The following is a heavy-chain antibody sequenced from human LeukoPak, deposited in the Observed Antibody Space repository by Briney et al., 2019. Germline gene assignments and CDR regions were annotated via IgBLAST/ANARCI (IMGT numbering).Heavy chain of an antibody. V-gene: IGHV4-34*01. CDR1: GGSFSGYY. CDR3: ARGPPEHYYDSSGYCVYFFDY. CDR2: INHSGST. D-gene: IGHD3-22*01. Sequence: SETLSLTCAVYGGSFSGYYWSWIRQPPGKGLEWIGEINHSGSTNYNPSLKSRVTISVDTSKNQFSLKLSSVTAADTAVYYCARGPPEHYYDSSGYCVYFFDYWGQGTLVTVSS. J-gene: IGHJ4*02.